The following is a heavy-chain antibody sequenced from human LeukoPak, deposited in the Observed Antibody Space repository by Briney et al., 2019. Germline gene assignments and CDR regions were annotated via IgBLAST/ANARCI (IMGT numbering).Heavy chain of an antibody. CDR1: GYTFTSYG. CDR2: ISAYNGNT. D-gene: IGHD3-16*02. Sequence: ASVKVSCKASGYTFTSYGISWVRQAPGQGLEWMGWISAYNGNTNYAQKLQGRVTMTTDTSTSTAYMELRSLRSDDTAVYYCARGPFSDYVWGSYRTYQFDYWGQGTLVTVSS. CDR3: ARGPFSDYVWGSYRTYQFDY. V-gene: IGHV1-18*01. J-gene: IGHJ4*02.